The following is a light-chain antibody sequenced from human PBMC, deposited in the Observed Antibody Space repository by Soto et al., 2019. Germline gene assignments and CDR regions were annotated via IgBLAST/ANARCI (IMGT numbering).Light chain of an antibody. Sequence: QSALTQPASVSGSPGQSITISCTGTSSDVGGYNYVSWYQQHPGKAPKLMLYDVSNRPSGVSNRFSGSKSGNSASLTISGLQAEDEADYYCSSYASSSTYVFGTGTKATVL. CDR2: DVS. J-gene: IGLJ1*01. CDR1: SSDVGGYNY. V-gene: IGLV2-14*03. CDR3: SSYASSSTYV.